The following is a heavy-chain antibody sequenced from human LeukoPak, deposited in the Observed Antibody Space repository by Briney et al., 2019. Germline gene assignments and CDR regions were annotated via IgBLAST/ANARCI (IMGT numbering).Heavy chain of an antibody. J-gene: IGHJ3*02. CDR3: ARDRRWYYYDSSGSDDAFDI. Sequence: GGSLRLSCAASGFTFNSYSMNWVRQAPGKGLEWVSSISSSSSYIYYADSVKGRFTISRDNAKNSLYLQMNSLRAEDTAVYYCARDRRWYYYDSSGSDDAFDIWGQGTMVTVSS. D-gene: IGHD3-22*01. V-gene: IGHV3-21*01. CDR2: ISSSSSYI. CDR1: GFTFNSYS.